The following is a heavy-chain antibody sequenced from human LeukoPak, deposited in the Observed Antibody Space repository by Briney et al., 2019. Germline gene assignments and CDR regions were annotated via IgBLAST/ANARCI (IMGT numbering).Heavy chain of an antibody. CDR1: GYTFTGYY. CDR3: ARDSSPYCTNGVCFYSFDY. Sequence: ASVKVSCKVSGYTFTGYYMHWVRQAPGQGLGWMGWINPNSGGTNYAEKFQGRVTMTRDTSISTAYMELSRLRSDDTAVYYCARDSSPYCTNGVCFYSFDYWGQGTLVTVSS. J-gene: IGHJ4*02. CDR2: INPNSGGT. D-gene: IGHD2-8*01. V-gene: IGHV1-2*02.